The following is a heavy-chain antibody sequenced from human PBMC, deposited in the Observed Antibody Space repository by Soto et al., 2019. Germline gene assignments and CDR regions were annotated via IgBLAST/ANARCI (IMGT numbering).Heavy chain of an antibody. V-gene: IGHV1-58*02. D-gene: IGHD4-4*01. CDR1: GFTFTSSA. J-gene: IGHJ4*02. Sequence: SVKVSCKASGFTFTSSAIQWVRQARGQRLEWIGWIVVGSGNTNYAQKFQERVTITRDMSTSTAYMELSSLRSEDTAVYYCAAVYSNYVLAPFDYWGQGTLVTVSS. CDR3: AAVYSNYVLAPFDY. CDR2: IVVGSGNT.